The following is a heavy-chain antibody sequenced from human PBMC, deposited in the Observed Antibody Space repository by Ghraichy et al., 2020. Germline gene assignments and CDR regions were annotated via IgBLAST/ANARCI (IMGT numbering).Heavy chain of an antibody. Sequence: ETLSLTCAASGFIFTNHWMSWVRQAPGKGLEWVASIRPDGSDKYYLDSVRGRFTISRDSASNSLYLHMNSVRAEDTAVYFCARLMGTSTTWDYWGQGTLVTVSS. V-gene: IGHV3-7*01. CDR3: ARLMGTSTTWDY. CDR1: GFIFTNHW. CDR2: IRPDGSDK. D-gene: IGHD3-16*01. J-gene: IGHJ4*02.